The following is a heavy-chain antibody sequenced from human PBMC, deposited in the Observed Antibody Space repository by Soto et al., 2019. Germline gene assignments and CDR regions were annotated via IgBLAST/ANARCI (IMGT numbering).Heavy chain of an antibody. CDR1: GYTFTSYG. J-gene: IGHJ4*02. CDR2: ISAHNGNT. CDR3: ARGRYGDY. Sequence: QVHLVQSGAEVKKPGASVKVSCKASGYTFTSYGITWVRQAPGQGLEWMGWISAHNGNTDYAQKLQDRVIVTSDTATSTAYMELRRLISDDTAVYYCARGRYGDYWGQGALVTVSS. V-gene: IGHV1-18*01. D-gene: IGHD1-26*01.